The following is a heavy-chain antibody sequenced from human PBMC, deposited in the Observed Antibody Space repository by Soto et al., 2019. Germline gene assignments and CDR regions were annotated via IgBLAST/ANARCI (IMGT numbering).Heavy chain of an antibody. CDR2: IYHSGST. CDR3: AREPFFVAGTSGGDY. V-gene: IGHV4-4*02. D-gene: IGHD6-19*01. CDR1: GGSISSSNW. J-gene: IGHJ4*02. Sequence: QVQLQESGPGLVKPSGTLSLTCAVSGGSISSSNWWSWVRQPPGKGLEWIGEIYHSGSTNYNPSLKRRVTISVDKSKNQFSLKLSSVTAADTAVYYCAREPFFVAGTSGGDYWGQGTLVTVSS.